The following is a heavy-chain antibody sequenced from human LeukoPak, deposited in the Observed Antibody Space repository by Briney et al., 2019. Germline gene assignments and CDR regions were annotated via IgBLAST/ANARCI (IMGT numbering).Heavy chain of an antibody. Sequence: PSETLSLTCTVSGYSISSGYHWGWIRQSPEKGLEWIANIYHSGRTYYNPSLKSRVTISVDTSKNQFSLKLSSVSAADTAVYYCARRTTYFGWLPSESPSCFDYWGQGTLITVSS. J-gene: IGHJ4*02. CDR1: GYSISSGYH. CDR3: ARRTTYFGWLPSESPSCFDY. D-gene: IGHD3-9*01. CDR2: IYHSGRT. V-gene: IGHV4-38-2*02.